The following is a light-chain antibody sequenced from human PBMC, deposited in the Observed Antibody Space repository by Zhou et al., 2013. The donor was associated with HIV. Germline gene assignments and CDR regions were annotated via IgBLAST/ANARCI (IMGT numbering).Light chain of an antibody. V-gene: IGKV3-11*01. J-gene: IGKJ4*01. CDR1: QSVSSY. Sequence: EIVLTQSSSHPVFVSRGSATLSCRASQSVSSYLAWYQRSLARAPRLLIYEASNRATGIPTRFSGSGSGTDFTLTISSLEPEDFAVYYCQQRSAWPLTFGGGYQGGGSN. CDR3: QQRSAWPLT. CDR2: EAS.